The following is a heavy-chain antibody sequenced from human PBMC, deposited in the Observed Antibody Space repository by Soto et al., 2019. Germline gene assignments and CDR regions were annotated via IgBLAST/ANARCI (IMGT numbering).Heavy chain of an antibody. Sequence: QVQLVQSGAEMRRPGSSVKVSCKASGGTFSSYRINWVRQAPGQGLEWVGGIVPIYRTADYAQKFQGRVTITADESARTAYMEPRGLKSQDTAVYYCARDSGAKLSSSWGQGTLVTVSS. CDR3: ARDSGAKLSSS. CDR1: GGTFSSYR. D-gene: IGHD6-13*01. CDR2: IVPIYRTA. J-gene: IGHJ4*02. V-gene: IGHV1-69*01.